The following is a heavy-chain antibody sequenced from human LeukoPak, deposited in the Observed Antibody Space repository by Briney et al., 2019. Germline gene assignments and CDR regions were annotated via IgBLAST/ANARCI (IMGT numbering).Heavy chain of an antibody. CDR3: ARRSLGATWSDYYYGMDV. J-gene: IGHJ6*02. CDR2: ISAYNGNT. Sequence: ASVKVSCKASGYTFTSYGISWVRPAPGQGLEWMGWISAYNGNTNYAQKLQGRVTMTTDTSTSTAYMELRSLRSDDTAVYYCARRSLGATWSDYYYGMDVWGQGTTVTVSS. CDR1: GYTFTSYG. V-gene: IGHV1-18*01. D-gene: IGHD1-26*01.